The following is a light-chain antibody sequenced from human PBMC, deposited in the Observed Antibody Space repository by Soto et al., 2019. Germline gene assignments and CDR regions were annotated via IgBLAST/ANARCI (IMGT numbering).Light chain of an antibody. V-gene: IGKV3-11*01. J-gene: IGKJ4*02. Sequence: EVVLTQSPATLSLSPGEGATLSCRASQSVDTELAWYQQKPGQAPRLLIYDASNRATGIPGRFSGSGSGTDFTLTIASLEPEDSAVYYCQQRKKWARAFGGGTKVEV. CDR1: QSVDTE. CDR2: DAS. CDR3: QQRKKWARA.